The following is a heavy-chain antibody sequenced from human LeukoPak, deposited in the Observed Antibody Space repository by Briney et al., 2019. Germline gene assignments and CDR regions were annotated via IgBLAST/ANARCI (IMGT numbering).Heavy chain of an antibody. J-gene: IGHJ3*02. D-gene: IGHD5-24*01. V-gene: IGHV4-4*07. CDR1: GGSISSYY. CDR3: ARVLNVRDGYNHDAFDI. Sequence: SETLSLTCTVSGGSISSYYWSWIRQPAGKGLEWIGRIYTSGSTNYNPSLKSRVTISVDKSKNQFSLKLSSVTAADTAVYYCARVLNVRDGYNHDAFDIWGQGTMVTVSS. CDR2: IYTSGST.